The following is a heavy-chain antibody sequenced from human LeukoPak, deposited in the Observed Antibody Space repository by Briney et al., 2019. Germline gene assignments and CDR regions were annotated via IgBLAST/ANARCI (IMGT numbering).Heavy chain of an antibody. Sequence: SETLSLTCTVSGGSISSYYWSWIRQPPGKGLEWIGYIYYSGSTNYNPSLKSRVTISVDTSKNQFSLKLSSVTAADTAVYYCAKCRGSYFNAFDIWGQGTMVTVSS. V-gene: IGHV4-59*08. CDR3: AKCRGSYFNAFDI. CDR1: GGSISSYY. CDR2: IYYSGST. D-gene: IGHD1-26*01. J-gene: IGHJ3*02.